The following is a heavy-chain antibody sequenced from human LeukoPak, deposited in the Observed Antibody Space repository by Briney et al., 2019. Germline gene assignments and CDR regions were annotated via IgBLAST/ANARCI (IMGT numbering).Heavy chain of an antibody. CDR2: ISSSSSYI. Sequence: PGGSLRLSCAASGFTFSSYSMNWVRQAPGKGLEWVSSISSSSSYIYYADSVKGRFTISRDNAKNSLYLQKNSLRAEDTAVYYCARIKPLAAAGALWGQGTLVTVSS. V-gene: IGHV3-21*01. J-gene: IGHJ4*02. CDR3: ARIKPLAAAGAL. CDR1: GFTFSSYS. D-gene: IGHD6-13*01.